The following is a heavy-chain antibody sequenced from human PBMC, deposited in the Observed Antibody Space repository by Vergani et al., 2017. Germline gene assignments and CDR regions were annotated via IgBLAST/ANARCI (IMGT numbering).Heavy chain of an antibody. D-gene: IGHD3-3*01. CDR3: AKDRRPELRFLEAPFDY. V-gene: IGHV3-30*02. CDR1: GFTFSSYG. J-gene: IGHJ4*02. CDR2: IRYDGSNK. Sequence: QVQLVESGGGVVQPGGSLRLSCAASGFTFSSYGMHWVRQAPGKGLEWVAFIRYDGSNKYYADSVKGRFTISRDNSKNTLYLQMNSLRAEDTAVYYCAKDRRPELRFLEAPFDYWGQGTLVTVSS.